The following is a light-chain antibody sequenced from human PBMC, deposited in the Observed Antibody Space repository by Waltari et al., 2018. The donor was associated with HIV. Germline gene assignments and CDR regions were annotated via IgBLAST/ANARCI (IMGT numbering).Light chain of an antibody. J-gene: IGKJ3*01. V-gene: IGKV1-39*01. Sequence: DIQMTQSPSSLSASVGDRVTITCRASQSISNYLNWYQQKPGKAPKLLIYAASSLQSGVPSRFSGSGSGTDFTLTISSLQPEDFATYYCQQTYSTPLTTFGPGTKVGIK. CDR2: AAS. CDR1: QSISNY. CDR3: QQTYSTPLTT.